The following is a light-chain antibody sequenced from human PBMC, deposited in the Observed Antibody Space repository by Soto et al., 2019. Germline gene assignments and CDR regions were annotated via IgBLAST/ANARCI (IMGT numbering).Light chain of an antibody. CDR1: QTITSDY. CDR2: GAS. V-gene: IGKV3-20*01. Sequence: EIVLTQSPGNLSLSPGERATLFCRASQTITSDYLAWYKQKPGQAPRLLIYGASSRATGIPDRFSGRGSGTDFTLTVSSLEPEDFAVFYCHQYGTSPWTFGQGTKVEIK. CDR3: HQYGTSPWT. J-gene: IGKJ1*01.